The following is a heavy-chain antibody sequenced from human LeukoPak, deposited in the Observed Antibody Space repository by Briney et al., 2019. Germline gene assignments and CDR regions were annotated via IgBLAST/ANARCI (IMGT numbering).Heavy chain of an antibody. V-gene: IGHV3-23*01. J-gene: IGHJ3*02. CDR1: GFTFSSYA. D-gene: IGHD4-17*01. Sequence: GGSLRLSCAASGFTFSSYAMSWVRQAPGKGLEWVSAISGSGGSTYYADSVKGRFTISRDNSKNTLYLQMNSLRAEDTAVYYCAKDTYGDDGGVDALDIWGQGTMVTVSS. CDR2: ISGSGGST. CDR3: AKDTYGDDGGVDALDI.